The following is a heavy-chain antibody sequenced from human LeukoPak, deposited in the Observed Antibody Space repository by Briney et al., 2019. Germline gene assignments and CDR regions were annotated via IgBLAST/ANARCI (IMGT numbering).Heavy chain of an antibody. CDR2: INPDSGGA. CDR3: ARVNYYFSSGHYRFDY. J-gene: IGHJ4*02. CDR1: AYTFTGYY. D-gene: IGHD3-22*01. Sequence: ASVKVSCKASAYTFTGYYMHWVRQAPGQGLEWMGWINPDSGGANYAQKFQGRVTMTRDTSISTAYMELSRLRSDDTAVYYCARVNYYFSSGHYRFDYWGQGTLVTVSS. V-gene: IGHV1-2*02.